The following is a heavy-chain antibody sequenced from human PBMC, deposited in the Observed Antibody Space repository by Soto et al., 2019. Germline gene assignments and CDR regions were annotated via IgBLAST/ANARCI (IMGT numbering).Heavy chain of an antibody. CDR3: AKSRGSYTVDY. J-gene: IGHJ4*02. Sequence: QVQLVQSVAEVRKPGASVHVSCKTSGYTFTAYYIHWVRQAPGQGLEWMGWIDPASGGTNIAQKFQGWVTMTTDTSITTAYLQLSRLTSDDTAVYYCAKSRGSYTVDYWGQGTLVTVSS. V-gene: IGHV1-2*04. CDR1: GYTFTAYY. D-gene: IGHD1-26*01. CDR2: IDPASGGT.